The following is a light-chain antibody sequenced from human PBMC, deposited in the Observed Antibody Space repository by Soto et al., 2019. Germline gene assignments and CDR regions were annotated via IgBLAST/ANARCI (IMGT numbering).Light chain of an antibody. CDR3: QQYGSSPTT. CDR1: QSISNW. J-gene: IGKJ1*01. CDR2: HAS. Sequence: DIQMTQSPSTLPASVGDRVTITWRASQSISNWLAWYQQKPGTAPKVLIYHASNLQSGVPSRFSGSGSGTDFTLTISRLEPEDFAVYYCQQYGSSPTTFGHGTKVDIK. V-gene: IGKV1-5*01.